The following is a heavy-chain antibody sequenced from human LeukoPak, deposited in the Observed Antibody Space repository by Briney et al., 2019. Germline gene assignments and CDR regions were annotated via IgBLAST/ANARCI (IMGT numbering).Heavy chain of an antibody. CDR1: GFTFNNYI. CDR3: AREGADYGDYVDF. J-gene: IGHJ4*02. CDR2: ISSSSGYI. Sequence: GGSLRLSCAASGFTFNNYIMNWVRQAPGKGLEWVSSISSSSGYIYYADSVKGRFTISRDNAKNSLYLQMNSLRAEDTAVYYCAREGADYGDYVDFWGQGTLVTVSS. V-gene: IGHV3-21*01. D-gene: IGHD4-17*01.